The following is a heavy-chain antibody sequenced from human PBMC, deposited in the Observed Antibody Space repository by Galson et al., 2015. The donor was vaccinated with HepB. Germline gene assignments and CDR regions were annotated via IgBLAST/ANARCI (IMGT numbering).Heavy chain of an antibody. V-gene: IGHV3-74*01. CDR3: AREVVLAATGAVDI. Sequence: SLRLSCAASGFTFSAYWMHWVRQVPGKGLVWVSRINSDGSDTRYADSVKGRFTISRDNAENTVFLQMNSLRAEDTAVYYCAREVVLAATGAVDIWGQGTMVIVSS. CDR1: GFTFSAYW. J-gene: IGHJ3*02. CDR2: INSDGSDT. D-gene: IGHD2-15*01.